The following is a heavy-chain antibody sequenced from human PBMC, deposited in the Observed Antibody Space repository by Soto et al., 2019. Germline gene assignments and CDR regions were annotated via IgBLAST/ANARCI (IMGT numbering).Heavy chain of an antibody. CDR1: GYTLTELS. Sequence: ASVKVSCKVSGYTLTELSMHWVRQAPGKGLEWMGGFDPEDGETIYAQKFQGRVTMTEDTSTDTAYMELSSLRSEDTAVYYCATSSGYRRYSSGWYGLWSDYWGQGTLVTVSS. CDR2: FDPEDGET. V-gene: IGHV1-24*01. J-gene: IGHJ4*02. CDR3: ATSSGYRRYSSGWYGLWSDY. D-gene: IGHD6-19*01.